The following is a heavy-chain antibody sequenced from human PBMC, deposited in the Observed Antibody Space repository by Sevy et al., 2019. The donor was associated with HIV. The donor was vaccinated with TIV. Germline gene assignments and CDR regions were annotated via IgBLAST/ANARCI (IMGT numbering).Heavy chain of an antibody. CDR3: AKTFAIFGVLMSPDFDP. CDR1: GFTFSNYG. V-gene: IGHV3-33*06. CDR2: IWYDGSYK. J-gene: IGHJ5*02. D-gene: IGHD3-3*01. Sequence: GGSLRLSCAASGFTFSNYGMHWVRQAPGKGLEWVAVIWYDGSYKYYADSVKGRFTISRDNTKSTLYLQMNSLRAEDTAVCYCAKTFAIFGVLMSPDFDPWGQGTLVTVSS.